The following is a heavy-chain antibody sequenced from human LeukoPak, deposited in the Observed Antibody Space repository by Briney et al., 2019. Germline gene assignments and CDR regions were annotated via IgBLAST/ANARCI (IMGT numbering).Heavy chain of an antibody. CDR3: ASYKYSRFMGFDY. V-gene: IGHV1-8*01. CDR2: MNPNRGNT. D-gene: IGHD6-6*01. CDR1: GYTFTSYD. Sequence: ASLKASCKASGYTFTSYDINCVRQTTGQGLEWMGWMNPNRGNTGYAQKFQGRVTMTRNTSISTAYMELSSLRSEDTAVYYCASYKYSRFMGFDYWGQGTLVTVSS. J-gene: IGHJ4*02.